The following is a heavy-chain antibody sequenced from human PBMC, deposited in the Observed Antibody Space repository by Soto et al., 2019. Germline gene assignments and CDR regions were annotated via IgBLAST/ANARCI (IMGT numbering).Heavy chain of an antibody. D-gene: IGHD4-17*01. CDR1: GFTFSSYS. CDR3: AGDSAYGDSPPYYYYGMDV. CDR2: ISSSSSTI. V-gene: IGHV3-48*02. J-gene: IGHJ6*02. Sequence: GGSLRLSCAASGFTFSSYSMNWVRQAPGKGLEWVSYISSSSSTIYYADSVKGRFTISRDNAKNSLYLQMNSLRDEDTAVYYCAGDSAYGDSPPYYYYGMDVWGQGTTVTVSS.